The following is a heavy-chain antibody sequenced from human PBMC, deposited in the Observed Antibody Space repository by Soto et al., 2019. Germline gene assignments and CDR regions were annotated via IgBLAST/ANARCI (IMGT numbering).Heavy chain of an antibody. J-gene: IGHJ4*02. D-gene: IGHD2-21*02. Sequence: EVQLLESGGGLVQPGGSLRLSCAASGFTFSSYAMSWVRQAPGKGLEWVSAISGSGGSTYYADSVKGRFTISRDNSKNTLYLQVNSLRAEDTAVYYCAKDPDSGGDIGAIDFWGQGTLVTVSS. CDR3: AKDPDSGGDIGAIDF. CDR2: ISGSGGST. V-gene: IGHV3-23*01. CDR1: GFTFSSYA.